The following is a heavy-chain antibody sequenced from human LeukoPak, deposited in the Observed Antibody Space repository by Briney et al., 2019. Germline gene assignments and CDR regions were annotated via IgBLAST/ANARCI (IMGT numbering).Heavy chain of an antibody. CDR1: GFTFSTYG. CDR2: ILYNGNTK. V-gene: IGHV3-33*01. CDR3: ARETHGVNFDY. Sequence: HPGTSLRLSCAASGFTFSTYGMHWVRQAPGKGLEWVAIILYNGNTKYYADSVKGRFTISRDNSKNTLYLQMNSLRAEDTAMYYCARETHGVNFDYWGQGTLVTVSS. J-gene: IGHJ4*02. D-gene: IGHD4-17*01.